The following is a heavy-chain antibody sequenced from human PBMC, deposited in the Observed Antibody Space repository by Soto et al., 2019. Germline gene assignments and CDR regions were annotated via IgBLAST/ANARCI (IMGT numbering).Heavy chain of an antibody. J-gene: IGHJ4*02. CDR2: INPNSGGT. D-gene: IGHD3-22*01. CDR1: GYTFTGYY. V-gene: IGHV1-2*04. Sequence: ASVKVSCKASGYTFTGYYMHWVRQAPGQGLEWMGWINPNSGGTNYAQKFQGWVTMTRDTSISTAYMELSRLRSDDTAVYYCARVGFYDSSGYYGYYFDYWGQGTLVTVSS. CDR3: ARVGFYDSSGYYGYYFDY.